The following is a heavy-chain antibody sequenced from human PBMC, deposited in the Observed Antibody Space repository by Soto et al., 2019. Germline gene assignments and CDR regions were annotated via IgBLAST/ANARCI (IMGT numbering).Heavy chain of an antibody. CDR3: ARDQDSPATIFGVVTYPSYYYYGMDV. Sequence: GGSLRLSCAASGFTFSSYAMHWVRQAPGKGLEWVAVISYDGSNKYYADSVKGRFTISRDNSKNTLYLQMNSLRAEDTAVYYCARDQDSPATIFGVVTYPSYYYYGMDVWGQGATVTVSS. CDR1: GFTFSSYA. J-gene: IGHJ6*02. V-gene: IGHV3-30-3*01. CDR2: ISYDGSNK. D-gene: IGHD3-3*01.